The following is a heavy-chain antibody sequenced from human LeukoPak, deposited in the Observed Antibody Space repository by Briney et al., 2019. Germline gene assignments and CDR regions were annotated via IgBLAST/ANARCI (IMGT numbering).Heavy chain of an antibody. V-gene: IGHV4-39*07. Sequence: SETLSLTCTVSGGSISSYYWGWIRQPPGKGLECIGNIYYSGSTYYNPSLKSRVTISVDTSKNQFSLKLSSVTAADTAVYYCARENSGGSYDYWGQGTLVTVSS. J-gene: IGHJ4*02. CDR1: GGSISSYY. CDR3: ARENSGGSYDY. CDR2: IYYSGST. D-gene: IGHD1-26*01.